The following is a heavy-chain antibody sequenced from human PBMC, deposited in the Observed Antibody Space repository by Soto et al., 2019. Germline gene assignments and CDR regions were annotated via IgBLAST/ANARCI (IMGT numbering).Heavy chain of an antibody. D-gene: IGHD6-13*01. J-gene: IGHJ3*02. CDR1: GFNFSNYA. Sequence: QVQLVESGGGVVQPGRSPRLSCAASGFNFSNYALHWVRQAPGKGLEWVTVISFDGNYKNYADSVKGRFTISRDNSKNTLYLQVNCLRLEDTAIYYCAREGSSSWFKGSAFDIWSQGTMVIVSS. CDR2: ISFDGNYK. V-gene: IGHV3-30-3*01. CDR3: AREGSSSWFKGSAFDI.